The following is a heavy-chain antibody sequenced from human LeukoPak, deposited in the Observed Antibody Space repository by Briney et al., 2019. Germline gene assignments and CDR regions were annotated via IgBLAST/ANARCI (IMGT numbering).Heavy chain of an antibody. Sequence: GGSLRLSCTASGFTFGDYAMSWVRQAPGKGLEWVGFIRSKAYGGTTEYAASVKGRFTISRDDSKSIAYLQMNSLKTEDTAVYYCTRGGYDFWSGSGAFDIWGQGTMVTVSS. J-gene: IGHJ3*02. CDR2: IRSKAYGGTT. CDR3: TRGGYDFWSGSGAFDI. CDR1: GFTFGDYA. V-gene: IGHV3-49*04. D-gene: IGHD3-3*01.